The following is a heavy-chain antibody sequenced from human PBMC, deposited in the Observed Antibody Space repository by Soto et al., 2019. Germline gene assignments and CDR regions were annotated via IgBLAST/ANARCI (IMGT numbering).Heavy chain of an antibody. CDR2: TRNKANSYTT. V-gene: IGHV3-72*01. D-gene: IGHD1-7*01. CDR1: GFTFSDHY. CDR3: TRDGNTATTHYYHMDL. Sequence: GGSLRLSCAASGFTFSDHYMDWVRQAPGKGLEWVGRTRNKANSYTTEYAASVKGRFTISRDDSKKSLYLQMNSLKTEDTAVYYCTRDGNTATTHYYHMDLWGKGTTVTVSS. J-gene: IGHJ6*03.